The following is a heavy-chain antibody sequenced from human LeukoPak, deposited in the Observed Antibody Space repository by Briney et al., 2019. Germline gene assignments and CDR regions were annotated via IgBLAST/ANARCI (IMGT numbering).Heavy chain of an antibody. Sequence: GGSLRLSCAASGFSFNDYSMNWVRQAPGKGQEWVSSISNSGHYIYNADSVRGRFTISRDVTRNSLYLQMNSLRAEDTAVYYCVRVTTWILDYRGQGTLVTVSS. CDR3: VRVTTWILDY. CDR1: GFSFNDYS. J-gene: IGHJ4*02. CDR2: ISNSGHYI. D-gene: IGHD4-17*01. V-gene: IGHV3-21*01.